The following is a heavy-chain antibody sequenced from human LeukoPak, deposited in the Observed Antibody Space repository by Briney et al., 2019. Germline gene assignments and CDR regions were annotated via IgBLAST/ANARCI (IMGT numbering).Heavy chain of an antibody. CDR1: GGSISSSTYY. D-gene: IGHD3-10*01. Sequence: TSETLSLTCTVSGGSISSSTYYWAWIRQPPGKGLEWIGGIYYTGSTYSTPSLKSRATISVDTSKNQFSLRLTSVTAADTAVYYCARHYGPWGQGTLVTVSS. J-gene: IGHJ5*02. CDR2: IYYTGST. CDR3: ARHYGP. V-gene: IGHV4-39*01.